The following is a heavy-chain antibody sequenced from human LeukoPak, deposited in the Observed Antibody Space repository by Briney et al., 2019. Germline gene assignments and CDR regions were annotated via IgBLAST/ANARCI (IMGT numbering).Heavy chain of an antibody. V-gene: IGHV5-51*01. CDR3: ARQWGDCSSTSCYSAY. CDR1: GYSFASYW. CDR2: IYPGDSDT. D-gene: IGHD2-2*01. Sequence: GESLKISCKGSGYSFASYWIAWVRQMPGRGLEWMGIIYPGDSDTRYSPSFQGQVTISADKSISTAYLQWSSLKASDTAIYYCARQWGDCSSTSCYSAYWGQGTLVTVSS. J-gene: IGHJ4*02.